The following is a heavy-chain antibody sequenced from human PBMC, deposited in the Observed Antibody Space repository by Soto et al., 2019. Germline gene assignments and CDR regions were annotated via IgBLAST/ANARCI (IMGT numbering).Heavy chain of an antibody. CDR1: GFTFRRYG. CDR3: AKAGACSGGGCLFDS. V-gene: IGHV3-30*18. CDR2: ILYDGSVT. D-gene: IGHD2-15*01. Sequence: QVQLVESGGGVVQPGRSLRLSCAASGFTFRRYGMHWVRQAPGEGLEWVAVILYDGSVTYYADSVKGRFTISRDNFQNTVNLQMNSLWAEHTAVYYCAKAGACSGGGCLFDSWGQGTLVSVSS. J-gene: IGHJ4*02.